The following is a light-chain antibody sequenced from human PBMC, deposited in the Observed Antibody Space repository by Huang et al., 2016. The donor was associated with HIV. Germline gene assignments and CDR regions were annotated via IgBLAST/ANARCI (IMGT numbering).Light chain of an antibody. CDR3: QQYGSSLYT. V-gene: IGKV3-20*01. CDR2: GAS. CDR1: QSVNSNY. Sequence: EIVLTQSPGTLSLSPGERATLSCRASQSVNSNYLAWYQQKPGQAPRLRIYGASTRATDIPDRFSGSGSGTDFTLTVSRLEPEDFAVYYCQQYGSSLYTFGQGTKLEIK. J-gene: IGKJ2*01.